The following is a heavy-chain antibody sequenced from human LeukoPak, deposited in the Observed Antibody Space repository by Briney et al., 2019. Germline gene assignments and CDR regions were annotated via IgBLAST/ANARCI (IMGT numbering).Heavy chain of an antibody. J-gene: IGHJ3*02. Sequence: ASVKVSCKASGYTFTSYGISWVRQAPGQGLEWMGWISAYNGNTNYAQKLQGRVTMTTDTSTSTAYMGLSSLRSEDTAVYYCAKDEKGYYHDTSGYPDAFDIWGQGTMVTVSS. CDR1: GYTFTSYG. CDR3: AKDEKGYYHDTSGYPDAFDI. D-gene: IGHD3-22*01. V-gene: IGHV1-18*01. CDR2: ISAYNGNT.